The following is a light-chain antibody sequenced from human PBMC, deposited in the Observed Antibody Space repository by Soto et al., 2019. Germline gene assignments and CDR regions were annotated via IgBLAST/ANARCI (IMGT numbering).Light chain of an antibody. CDR3: HQYGSSPLT. CDR2: GAS. V-gene: IGKV3-20*01. J-gene: IGKJ4*01. Sequence: EIVLTQSPGTLSFSPGETATLSCRASQRVSSSYLAWYQQKPGQAPRLLILGASSRATGIPDRFSGSGSGTDFTLTISRLEPEDFAVYYCHQYGSSPLTFGGGTKVEIK. CDR1: QRVSSSY.